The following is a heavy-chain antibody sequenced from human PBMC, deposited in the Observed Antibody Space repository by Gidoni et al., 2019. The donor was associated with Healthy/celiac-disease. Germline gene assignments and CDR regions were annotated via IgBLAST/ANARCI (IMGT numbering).Heavy chain of an antibody. Sequence: GSTNYNPSLKSRVTISVDKSKNQFSLKLSSVTAADTAVYYCARYCSSTSCYGGEDYYYYYGMDVWGQGTTVTVSS. CDR3: ARYCSSTSCYGGEDYYYYYGMDV. CDR2: GST. V-gene: IGHV4-4*02. J-gene: IGHJ6*02. D-gene: IGHD2-2*01.